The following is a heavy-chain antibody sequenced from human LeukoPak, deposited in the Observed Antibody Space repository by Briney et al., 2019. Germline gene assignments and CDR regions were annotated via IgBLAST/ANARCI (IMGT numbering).Heavy chain of an antibody. CDR1: GYTFTGYY. D-gene: IGHD6-19*01. Sequence: ASVKVSCKASGYTFTGYYMHWVRQAPGQGLEWMGRINPNSGGTNYAQKFQGRVTMTRDTSISTAYMELSSLRSEDTAVYYCATPMTVAGTDGGAFDIWGQGTMVTVSS. V-gene: IGHV1-2*06. J-gene: IGHJ3*02. CDR3: ATPMTVAGTDGGAFDI. CDR2: INPNSGGT.